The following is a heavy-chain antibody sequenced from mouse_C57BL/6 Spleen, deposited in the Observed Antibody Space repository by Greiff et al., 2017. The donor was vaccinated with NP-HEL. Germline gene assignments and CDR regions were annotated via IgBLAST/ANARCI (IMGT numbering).Heavy chain of an antibody. CDR1: GYTFTSYA. Sequence: QVQLQQSGAELARPGASVKMSCKASGYTFTSYAMRWVKQRPGQGLEWIGYINPSSGYTNYNQKFKGKATLTADKSSSTAYMQLRSLTSEDSAVYYCASRGDTLYYDLDDWGQGTTVTASS. V-gene: IGHV1-4*01. CDR2: INPSSGYT. J-gene: IGHJ4*01. CDR3: ASRGDTLYYDLDD. D-gene: IGHD3-1*01.